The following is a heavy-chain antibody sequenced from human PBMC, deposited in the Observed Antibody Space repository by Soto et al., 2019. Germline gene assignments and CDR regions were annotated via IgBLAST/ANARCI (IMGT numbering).Heavy chain of an antibody. D-gene: IGHD6-19*01. CDR2: IVVGSGNT. Sequence: QMQLVQSGPEVKKPGTSVKVSCKASGFTFTSSAVQWVRQARGQRLEWIGWIVVGSGNTNYAQKFQERVTITRDMSTSTAYMELSSLRSEDTAVYYCAADFGGSGWDGGMDVWGQGTTVTVSS. CDR1: GFTFTSSA. J-gene: IGHJ6*02. V-gene: IGHV1-58*01. CDR3: AADFGGSGWDGGMDV.